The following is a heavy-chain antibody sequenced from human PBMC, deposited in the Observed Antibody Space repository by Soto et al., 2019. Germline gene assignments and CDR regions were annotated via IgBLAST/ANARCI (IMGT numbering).Heavy chain of an antibody. CDR3: ARHSGYFSGGSCYRDPYFDY. D-gene: IGHD2-15*01. V-gene: IGHV5-51*01. J-gene: IGHJ4*02. CDR1: GYSFTSYW. Sequence: EVQLVQSGAEVKKPGESLKISCKGSGYSFTSYWIGWVRQMPGKGLEWMGIIYPGDSDTRYSPSFQGQVTISADKSISTAYLQWSSRKASDTAMYYCARHSGYFSGGSCYRDPYFDYWGQGTLVTVSS. CDR2: IYPGDSDT.